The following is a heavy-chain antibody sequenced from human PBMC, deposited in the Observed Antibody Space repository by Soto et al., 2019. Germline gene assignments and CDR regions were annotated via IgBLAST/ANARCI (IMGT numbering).Heavy chain of an antibody. D-gene: IGHD6-13*01. CDR3: ATAPYSSSWSPPYGMDV. CDR1: GYTLTELS. Sequence: GASVKVSCKVSGYTLTELSMHWVRQAPGKGLEWMGGFDPEDGETIYAQKFQGRVTMTEDTSTDTAYMELSSLRSEDTAVYYCATAPYSSSWSPPYGMDVWGQGTTVTVSS. J-gene: IGHJ6*02. CDR2: FDPEDGET. V-gene: IGHV1-24*01.